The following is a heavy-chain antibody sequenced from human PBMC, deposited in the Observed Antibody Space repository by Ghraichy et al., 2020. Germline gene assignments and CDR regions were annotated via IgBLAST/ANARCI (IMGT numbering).Heavy chain of an antibody. V-gene: IGHV4-34*01. J-gene: IGHJ4*02. CDR3: ARGRYNWNYVGLSGGLNYFDY. Sequence: SQTLSLTCAVYGGSFSGYYWSWIRQPPGKGLEWIGEINHSGSTNYNPSLKSRVTISVDTSKNQFSLKLSSVTAADTAVYYCARGRYNWNYVGLSGGLNYFDYWGQGTLVTVSS. D-gene: IGHD1-7*01. CDR1: GGSFSGYY. CDR2: INHSGST.